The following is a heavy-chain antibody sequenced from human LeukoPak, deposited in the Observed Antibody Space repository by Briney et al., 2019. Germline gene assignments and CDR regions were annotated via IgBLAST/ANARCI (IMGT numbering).Heavy chain of an antibody. CDR3: ARARASRPSHYYGSGSRTHNWFDP. D-gene: IGHD3-10*01. CDR2: INHSGST. J-gene: IGHJ5*02. Sequence: SETLSLTCAVYGGSFSGYYWSWIRQPPGKGLEWIGEINHSGSTNYNPSLKSRVTISVDTSKNQFSLKLSSVTAADTAVYYCARARASRPSHYYGSGSRTHNWFDPWGQGTLVTVSS. V-gene: IGHV4-34*01. CDR1: GGSFSGYY.